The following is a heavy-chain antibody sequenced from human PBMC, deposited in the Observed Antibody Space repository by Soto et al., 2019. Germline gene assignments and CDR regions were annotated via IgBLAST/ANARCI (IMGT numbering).Heavy chain of an antibody. CDR2: ISSDGDIT. V-gene: IGHV3-64D*06. CDR1: GFTFSEYS. J-gene: IGHJ5*02. Sequence: GGSLRLSCSASGFTFSEYSMHWVRQAPGKGLQYVSTISSDGDITYYADSVKGRFTISRDNSKNTLYLQMNSLRPEDTAVYYCVKVSTFYDILAGYYSTNFFDPWGQGTLVTVSS. D-gene: IGHD3-9*01. CDR3: VKVSTFYDILAGYYSTNFFDP.